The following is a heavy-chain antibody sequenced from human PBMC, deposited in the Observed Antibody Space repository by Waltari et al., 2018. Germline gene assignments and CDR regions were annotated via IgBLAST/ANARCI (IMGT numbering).Heavy chain of an antibody. D-gene: IGHD3-22*01. Sequence: QVQLVQSGAEVKKPGASVKVSCKASGYTFTSYDINWVRQANGKGLEWMGWMNPNIGNTGYAQKFQGRVTMTRNTSISTAYMELSSLRSEDTAVYYCARGFSYYYDSSGYSEDYWGQGTLVTVSS. CDR2: MNPNIGNT. V-gene: IGHV1-8*01. CDR1: GYTFTSYD. J-gene: IGHJ4*02. CDR3: ARGFSYYYDSSGYSEDY.